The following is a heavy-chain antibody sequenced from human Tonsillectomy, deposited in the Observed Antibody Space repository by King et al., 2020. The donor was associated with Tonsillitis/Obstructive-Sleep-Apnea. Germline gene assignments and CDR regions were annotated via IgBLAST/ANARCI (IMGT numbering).Heavy chain of an antibody. V-gene: IGHV4-59*01. CDR1: GGSISSYY. CDR2: IYYSGST. D-gene: IGHD6-13*01. J-gene: IGHJ6*03. Sequence: QLQESGPGLVKPSETLSLTCTVSGGSISSYYWSWIRQPPGKGLEWIGYIYYSGSTNYNPSLKSRVTISVDTSKNQFSLKLRSVTAADTAVYYCARTAAAHYYYYYYMDVWGKGTTVTVSS. CDR3: ARTAAAHYYYYYYMDV.